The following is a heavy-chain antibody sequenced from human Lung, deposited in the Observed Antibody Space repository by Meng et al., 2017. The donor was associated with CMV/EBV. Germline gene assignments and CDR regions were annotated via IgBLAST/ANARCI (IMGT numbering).Heavy chain of an antibody. CDR2: INSNRGGA. CDR1: GYTFTGYY. Sequence: QVDLVQSGAEVKKPGASVQVSCKAFGYTFTGYYIHWVRQAPGQGLEWMGWINSNRGGANYAEKFQGRVTMTRDTSITTVYMELGRLRSDDTAVYYCASSPWAGGSYLSSWGQGTLVTVSS. J-gene: IGHJ5*02. D-gene: IGHD1-26*01. CDR3: ASSPWAGGSYLSS. V-gene: IGHV1-2*02.